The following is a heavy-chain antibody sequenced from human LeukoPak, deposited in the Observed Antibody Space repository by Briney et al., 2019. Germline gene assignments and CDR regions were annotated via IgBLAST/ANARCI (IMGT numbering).Heavy chain of an antibody. J-gene: IGHJ4*02. D-gene: IGHD3-16*02. CDR3: ARRYVWGSYRYADDY. Sequence: GGSLRLSCAASGFTFSSYEMNWVRQAPGKGLEWVSYISSSGSTIYYADSVKGRFTISRDNAKNSLYLQMSSLRAEDTAVYYCARRYVWGSYRYADDYWGQGTLVTVSS. CDR2: ISSSGSTI. CDR1: GFTFSSYE. V-gene: IGHV3-48*03.